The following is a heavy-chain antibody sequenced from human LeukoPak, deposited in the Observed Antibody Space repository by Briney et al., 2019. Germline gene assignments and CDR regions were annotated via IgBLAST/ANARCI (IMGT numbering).Heavy chain of an antibody. J-gene: IGHJ4*02. CDR2: ISWNSGNI. D-gene: IGHD4-17*01. Sequence: GGSPRLSCAASGFNFDDYAMHWVRQAPGKGLEWVSGISWNSGNIGYADSVKGRFTISRDNAKDSLYLQMNSLRPEDTALYHCANLHGDYRDYWGQGTLVTVSS. CDR3: ANLHGDYRDY. V-gene: IGHV3-9*01. CDR1: GFNFDDYA.